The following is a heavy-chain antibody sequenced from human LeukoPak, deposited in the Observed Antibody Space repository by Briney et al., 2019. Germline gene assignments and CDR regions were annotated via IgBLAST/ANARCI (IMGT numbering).Heavy chain of an antibody. CDR3: ARYCSGGTCKLGYYYYGMDV. D-gene: IGHD2-15*01. CDR1: GFTFSNYG. V-gene: IGHV3-33*01. Sequence: PGRSLRLSCAASGFTFSNYGMHWVRQAPGKGLEWVTVIWFDGSHQHYADSVRGRFTVSRDNSRNTLYLQMNSLRAEDTAVYYCARYCSGGTCKLGYYYYGMDVWGQGTTVTVSS. J-gene: IGHJ6*02. CDR2: IWFDGSHQ.